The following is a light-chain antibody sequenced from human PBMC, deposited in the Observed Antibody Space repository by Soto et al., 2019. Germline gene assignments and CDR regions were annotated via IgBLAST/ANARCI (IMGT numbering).Light chain of an antibody. CDR3: QSYDSSLSGAYV. CDR1: SSNIGAGYD. CDR2: GNN. V-gene: IGLV1-40*01. J-gene: IGLJ1*01. Sequence: QPVLTQPPSVSRAPGQRVTISCTGSSSNIGAGYDVHWYQRLPGTAPKVLIYGNNNRPSGVPDRFSGSKSGTSASLAITGLQAEDEADYYCQSYDSSLSGAYVFGTGTKVTVL.